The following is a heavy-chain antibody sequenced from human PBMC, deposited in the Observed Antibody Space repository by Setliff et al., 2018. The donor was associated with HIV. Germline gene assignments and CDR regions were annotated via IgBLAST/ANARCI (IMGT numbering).Heavy chain of an antibody. Sequence: SKTLSLTCTVSGDSNTSGGYYWTWIRQHPGKGLEWMGHIYYSGNTYYNPSLESRVTISVDVYENQFSLTLSAVTAADTAVYYCARAPVSGRYVDYWGQGAPVTVSS. CDR3: ARAPVSGRYVDY. D-gene: IGHD1-26*01. V-gene: IGHV4-31*03. J-gene: IGHJ4*02. CDR1: GDSNTSGGYY. CDR2: IYYSGNT.